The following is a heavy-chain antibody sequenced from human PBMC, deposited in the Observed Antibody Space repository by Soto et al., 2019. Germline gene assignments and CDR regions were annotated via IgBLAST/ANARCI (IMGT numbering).Heavy chain of an antibody. CDR2: IWTDGSNA. D-gene: IGHD6-6*01. CDR3: ARKYSFSISFDY. CDR1: GFTFSTYG. J-gene: IGHJ4*02. Sequence: PGGSLTLSCAASGFTFSTYGMHWVRQSPGKGLGWVAVIWTDGSNANYADSMKGRLSISRDNSTNTMFLQMNSLRAEDPAVYYCARKYSFSISFDYWGQGALVTVSS. V-gene: IGHV3-33*02.